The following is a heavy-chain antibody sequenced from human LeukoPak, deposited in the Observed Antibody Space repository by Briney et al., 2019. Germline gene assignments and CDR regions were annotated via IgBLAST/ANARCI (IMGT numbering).Heavy chain of an antibody. Sequence: PGGSLRLSCAASGFTFSSYWMSWVRQSPGKGLEWVAVISYDGSNKYSADSVKGRFTISRDNSKNILYLQMNSLRAEDTAMFFCARESGDCLDSWGQGTLVTVSS. CDR3: ARESGDCLDS. CDR1: GFTFSSYW. CDR2: ISYDGSNK. V-gene: IGHV3-30-3*01. J-gene: IGHJ4*02. D-gene: IGHD2-21*01.